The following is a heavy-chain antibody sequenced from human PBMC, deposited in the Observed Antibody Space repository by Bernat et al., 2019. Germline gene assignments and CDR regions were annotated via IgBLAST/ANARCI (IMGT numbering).Heavy chain of an antibody. CDR3: ARDQEVIITFEGAFDI. J-gene: IGHJ3*02. V-gene: IGHV3-30-3*01. D-gene: IGHD3-10*01. Sequence: QVQLVESGGGVVQPGRSLRLSCAASGFTFSSYAMHWVRQAPGKGLKWVAVISYDGSNKYYADSVKGRFTISRDNSKNTLYLQMNSLRAEDTAVYYCARDQEVIITFEGAFDIWGQGTMVTVSS. CDR2: ISYDGSNK. CDR1: GFTFSSYA.